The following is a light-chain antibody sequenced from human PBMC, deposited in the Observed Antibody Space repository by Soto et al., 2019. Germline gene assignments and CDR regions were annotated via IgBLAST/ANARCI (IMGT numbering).Light chain of an antibody. CDR3: QQYGSSPIT. J-gene: IGKJ5*01. Sequence: EIVLTQSPATLSLSPWERATLSCRASQSVSTYLAWYQQKPGQAPRLLIYGASSRATGIPDRFSGSGSGTDFTLTISRLEPEDFVVYYCQQYGSSPITFGQGTRLEI. CDR1: QSVSTY. CDR2: GAS. V-gene: IGKV3-20*01.